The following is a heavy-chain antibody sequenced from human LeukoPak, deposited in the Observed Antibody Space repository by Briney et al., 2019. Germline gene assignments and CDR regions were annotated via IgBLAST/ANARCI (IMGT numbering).Heavy chain of an antibody. J-gene: IGHJ4*02. CDR3: ARGPQVLWFGETVDY. CDR1: GYTFTSYD. D-gene: IGHD3-10*01. V-gene: IGHV1-8*01. Sequence: ASVKVSCKASGYTFTSYDVNWVRQATGQGLEWMGWMNPNSGNTGYAQKFQGRVTMTRNTSISTAYMELSSLRSEDTAVYYCARGPQVLWFGETVDYWGQGTLVTVSS. CDR2: MNPNSGNT.